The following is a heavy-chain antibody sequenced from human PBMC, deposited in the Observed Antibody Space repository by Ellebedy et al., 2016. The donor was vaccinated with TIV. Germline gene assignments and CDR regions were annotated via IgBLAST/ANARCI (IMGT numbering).Heavy chain of an antibody. D-gene: IGHD3-9*01. V-gene: IGHV3-30-3*02. J-gene: IGHJ3*02. CDR2: ISYDGSNK. CDR1: GFTFSSYA. Sequence: GESLKISXAASGFTFSSYAMHWVRQAPGKGLEWVAVISYDGSNKYYADSVKGRFTISRDNSKNTLYLQMNSLRAEDTAVYYCAKDPSPRPDWSDAFDIWGQGTMVTVSS. CDR3: AKDPSPRPDWSDAFDI.